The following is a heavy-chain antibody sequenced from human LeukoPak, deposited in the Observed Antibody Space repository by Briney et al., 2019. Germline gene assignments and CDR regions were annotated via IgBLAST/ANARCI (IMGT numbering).Heavy chain of an antibody. CDR2: INHSGST. CDR3: AGGESRVDAFDI. Sequence: PSETLSLTCAVYGGSFSGYYWSWIRQPPGKGLEWIGEINHSGSTNYNPSLKSRVTISVDTSKNQFSLKLSSVTAADTAVYYCAGGESRVDAFDIWGQRTMVTVSS. V-gene: IGHV4-34*01. CDR1: GGSFSGYY. J-gene: IGHJ3*02.